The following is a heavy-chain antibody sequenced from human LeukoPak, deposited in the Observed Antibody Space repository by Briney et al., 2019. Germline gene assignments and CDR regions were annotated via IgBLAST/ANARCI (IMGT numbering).Heavy chain of an antibody. V-gene: IGHV3-21*01. D-gene: IGHD4-17*01. CDR2: ISSSSSYI. CDR1: GFTFSSYS. Sequence: PGGSLRLSCAASGFTFSSYSMNWVRQAPGKGLEWVSSISSSSSYIYYADSVKGRFTISRDNAKNSLYLQMNSLRAEDTAVYCCARPPIYGDYEDAFDIWGQGTMVTVSS. CDR3: ARPPIYGDYEDAFDI. J-gene: IGHJ3*02.